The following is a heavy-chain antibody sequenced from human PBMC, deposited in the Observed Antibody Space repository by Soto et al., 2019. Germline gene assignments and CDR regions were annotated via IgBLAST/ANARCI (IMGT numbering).Heavy chain of an antibody. J-gene: IGHJ4*02. CDR3: ARTRQVGDLVDY. Sequence: ASVKVSCKASGYTLTGYYMHWVRQAPGQGLEWMGWINPNSGGTNYAQKFQGRVTMTRDTSISTAYMELSRLRSDDTAVYYCARTRQVGDLVDYWGQGTLVTVSS. CDR2: INPNSGGT. D-gene: IGHD2-21*02. CDR1: GYTLTGYY. V-gene: IGHV1-2*02.